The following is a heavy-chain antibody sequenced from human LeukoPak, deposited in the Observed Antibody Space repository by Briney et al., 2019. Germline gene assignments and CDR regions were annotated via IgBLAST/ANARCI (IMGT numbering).Heavy chain of an antibody. J-gene: IGHJ6*03. CDR2: IYSGGST. V-gene: IGHV3-53*01. CDR3: ASGSGSYRTPHYYMDV. Sequence: GGSLRLSCAASGFTVSSNYMSWVRQAPGKGLEWVSVIYSGGSTYYADSVKGRFTISRDNSKNTLYLQMNNLRAEDTAVYYCASGSGSYRTPHYYMDVWGKGTTVTVSS. D-gene: IGHD3-10*01. CDR1: GFTVSSNY.